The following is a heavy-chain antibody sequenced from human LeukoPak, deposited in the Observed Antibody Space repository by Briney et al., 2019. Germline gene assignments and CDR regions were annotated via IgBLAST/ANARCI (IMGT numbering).Heavy chain of an antibody. Sequence: GGSLRLSCAATGFTFSSYWMHWVRQAPGKGLVWVSRINSDGSTTNYADSVKGRFTISRDNAKNTLYLQMNSLRAEDTAVYYCARRSSGSPPYYFDYWGQGALVTVSS. CDR1: GFTFSSYW. V-gene: IGHV3-74*01. J-gene: IGHJ4*02. D-gene: IGHD1-26*01. CDR2: INSDGSTT. CDR3: ARRSSGSPPYYFDY.